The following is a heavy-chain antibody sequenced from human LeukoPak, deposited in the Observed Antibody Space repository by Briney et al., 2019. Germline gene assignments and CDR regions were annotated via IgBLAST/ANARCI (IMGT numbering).Heavy chain of an antibody. CDR1: GFTFSDYW. CDR2: IWPDGSTK. Sequence: PGGSLRLSCAASGFTFSDYWMTWVRQAPGKGLEWVASIWPDGSTKYYVDSVKGRFTISRDNTKNSLFLQMHSLRAEDTAVYYCARLFGSVTTYDYWGQGTLVAVSS. V-gene: IGHV3-7*01. J-gene: IGHJ4*02. D-gene: IGHD3-3*01. CDR3: ARLFGSVTTYDY.